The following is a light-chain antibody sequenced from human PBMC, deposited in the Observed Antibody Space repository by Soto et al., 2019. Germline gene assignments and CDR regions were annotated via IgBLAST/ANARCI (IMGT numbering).Light chain of an antibody. CDR2: EVT. Sequence: QSALTQPRSVSGPPGQSVSISCSGTSSDVGTYNYVSWYQQHPGKAPKLMIYEVTKRPSGVPDRFSGSKSGNTASLTVSGLQTEDEADYYCGSHAGNSNLVFGGGTKVTVL. CDR3: GSHAGNSNLV. J-gene: IGLJ3*02. CDR1: SSDVGTYNY. V-gene: IGLV2-11*01.